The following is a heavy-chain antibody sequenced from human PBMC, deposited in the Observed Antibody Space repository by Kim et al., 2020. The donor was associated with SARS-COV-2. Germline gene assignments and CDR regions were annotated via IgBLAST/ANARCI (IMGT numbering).Heavy chain of an antibody. CDR3: AVVPAAINYYYYGMDV. V-gene: IGHV3-21*01. Sequence: SVQGRFTISRDNPKNSLYLQMNSLRAEHTAVYYCAVVPAAINYYYYGMDVWGHGTTVTVSS. J-gene: IGHJ6*02. D-gene: IGHD2-2*02.